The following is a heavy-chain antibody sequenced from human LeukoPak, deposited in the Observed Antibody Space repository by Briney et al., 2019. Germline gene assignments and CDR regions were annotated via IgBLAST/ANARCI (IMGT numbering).Heavy chain of an antibody. D-gene: IGHD2-2*01. Sequence: PSETLSLTCTVSGYSISSGYYWGWIRQPPGKGLEWIGSIYHSGSTYYNPSLKRRVTISVDTSKNQFSLKLSSVTAADTAVYYCARDPLYCSSTSCYLPFDYWGQGTLVTVSS. CDR1: GYSISSGYY. J-gene: IGHJ4*02. V-gene: IGHV4-38-2*02. CDR3: ARDPLYCSSTSCYLPFDY. CDR2: IYHSGST.